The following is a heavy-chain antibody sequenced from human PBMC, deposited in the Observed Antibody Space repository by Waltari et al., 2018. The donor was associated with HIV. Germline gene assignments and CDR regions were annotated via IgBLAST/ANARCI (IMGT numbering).Heavy chain of an antibody. CDR3: ARHSLTYYYDSSGYSVAFDY. CDR1: GGSISSSSYY. D-gene: IGHD3-22*01. CDR2: IYYSGST. J-gene: IGHJ4*02. Sequence: QLQLQESGPGLVKPSETLSLTCTVSGGSISSSSYYWGWIRQPPGKGLEWIGRIYYSGSTYYNPSLKSRVTISVDTSKNQFSLKLSSVTAADTAVYYCARHSLTYYYDSSGYSVAFDYWGQGTLVTVSS. V-gene: IGHV4-39*01.